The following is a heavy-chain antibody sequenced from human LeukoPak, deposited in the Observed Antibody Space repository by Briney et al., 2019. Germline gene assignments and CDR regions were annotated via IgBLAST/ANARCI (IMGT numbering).Heavy chain of an antibody. CDR2: IKSDGRST. CDR1: GFTFSTYN. J-gene: IGHJ5*02. CDR3: ARGIYWFDP. D-gene: IGHD2-15*01. V-gene: IGHV3-74*01. Sequence: GGSLRLSCAASGFTFSTYNMNWVRHAPGKGLVWVSHIKSDGRSTSYADSVKGRFTISRDNAKNTLYLQMNTLRAEDTAVYYCARGIYWFDPWGQGTLVTVSS.